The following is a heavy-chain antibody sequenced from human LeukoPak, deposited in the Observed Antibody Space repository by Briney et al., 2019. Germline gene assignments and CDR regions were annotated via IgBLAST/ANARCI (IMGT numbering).Heavy chain of an antibody. CDR1: GYTFTNHY. CDR3: ASGLSSLFSFGAALDYYMDV. CDR2: INPHSGDT. J-gene: IGHJ6*03. Sequence: GASVKVSCKAPGYTFTNHYMHWVRQARGQGLEWMGWINPHSGDTNYAQKFQGRVIMTRDTSISTAYMELSSLRSDDTAMYYCASGLSSLFSFGAALDYYMDVWGKGTPVTVSS. V-gene: IGHV1-2*02. D-gene: IGHD5-18*01.